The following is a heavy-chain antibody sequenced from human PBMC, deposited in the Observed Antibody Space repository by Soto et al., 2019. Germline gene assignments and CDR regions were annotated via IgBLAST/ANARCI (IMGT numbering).Heavy chain of an antibody. CDR1: GYTFTDYY. CDR2: INPNSGGT. J-gene: IGHJ4*02. V-gene: IGHV1-2*02. Sequence: GASVKVSCKASGYTFTDYYVHWVRQAPGQGLEWMGWINPNSGGTKSAQKFQGRVTMTMDTSISTAYMELSRLRSDDTAVYYCARRKGDYYDSSGYHYYFDYWGQGTLVTVSS. D-gene: IGHD3-22*01. CDR3: ARRKGDYYDSSGYHYYFDY.